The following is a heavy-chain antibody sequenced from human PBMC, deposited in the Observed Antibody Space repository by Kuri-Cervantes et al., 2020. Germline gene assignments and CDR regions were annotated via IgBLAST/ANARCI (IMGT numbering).Heavy chain of an antibody. CDR2: ISAYNGNT. CDR1: GYTFTSYG. CDR3: ARGRRAHYYYDSSGYYPGEDY. J-gene: IGHJ4*02. D-gene: IGHD3-22*01. V-gene: IGHV1-18*01. Sequence: ASVKVSCKASGYTFTSYGISWVRQAPGQGLEWMGWISAYNGNTNYAQKLRGRVTMTTDTSTSTAYMELRSLRSDDTAVYYCARGRRAHYYYDSSGYYPGEDYWGQGTLVTVSS.